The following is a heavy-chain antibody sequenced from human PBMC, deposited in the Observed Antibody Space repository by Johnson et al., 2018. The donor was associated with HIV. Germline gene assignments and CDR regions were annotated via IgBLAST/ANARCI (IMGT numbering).Heavy chain of an antibody. Sequence: VQLVESGGGVVRPGGSLRLSCAASGFTFDDYGMSWVRQAPGKGLEWVSGINWNGGSSGSADSVKGRFTISCDNAKTHLYLQMNSLRAEDTVVDYCAKASGSSGYYDDAFDIWGQGTMVTVSS. D-gene: IGHD3-22*01. CDR3: AKASGSSGYYDDAFDI. J-gene: IGHJ3*02. V-gene: IGHV3-20*04. CDR1: GFTFDDYG. CDR2: INWNGGSS.